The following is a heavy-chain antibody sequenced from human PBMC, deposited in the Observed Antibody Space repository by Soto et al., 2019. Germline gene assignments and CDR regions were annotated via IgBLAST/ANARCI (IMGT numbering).Heavy chain of an antibody. CDR3: ARAKETGLYDAFDV. D-gene: IGHD7-27*01. CDR2: ISASSSYI. V-gene: IGHV3-21*01. Sequence: EVQVVESGGGLVKPGGSLRLSCAASGFTFSSYSMNWVRQAPGKGLEWVSSISASSSYIYYADSLKGRFTISRDNAKNALDQQMNSLRVEDTAVYYCARAKETGLYDAFDVWGQGTMVTVSS. J-gene: IGHJ3*01. CDR1: GFTFSSYS.